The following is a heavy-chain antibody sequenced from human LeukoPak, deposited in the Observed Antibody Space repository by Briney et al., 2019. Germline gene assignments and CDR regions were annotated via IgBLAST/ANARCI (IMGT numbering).Heavy chain of an antibody. CDR2: INPSGGST. Sequence: ASVKVSCKASGYIFTSYFMHWVRQAPGQGLEWMGLINPSGGSTRYAQKFQGRVTMTRDMSTSTVYMELSSLRSEDTAVYYCARGGYNRPPLDYWGQGTLVTVSS. V-gene: IGHV1-46*01. J-gene: IGHJ4*02. CDR1: GYIFTSYF. CDR3: ARGGYNRPPLDY. D-gene: IGHD5-24*01.